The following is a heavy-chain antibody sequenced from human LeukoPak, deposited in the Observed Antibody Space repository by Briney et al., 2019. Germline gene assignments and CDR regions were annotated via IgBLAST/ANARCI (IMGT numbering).Heavy chain of an antibody. V-gene: IGHV3-11*03. J-gene: IGHJ3*02. Sequence: PGGSLRLSCAASGFTFSAYYMSWIRQAPGKGLEWLSYISDSSTYTNYADSVKGRFTISRDNAKNSLYLQMNSLRTEDTAVYYCARSTLAPDAFDIWGQGTMVTVSS. D-gene: IGHD1-1*01. CDR3: ARSTLAPDAFDI. CDR2: ISDSSTYT. CDR1: GFTFSAYY.